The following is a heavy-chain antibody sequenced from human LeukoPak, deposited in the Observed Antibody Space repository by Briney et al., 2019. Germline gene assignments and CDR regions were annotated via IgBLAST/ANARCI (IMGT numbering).Heavy chain of an antibody. CDR2: IRGSSSSI. Sequence: GVSLRLSCAPSGYIFSSNSMNWVRQAPGKGLEWVSSIRGSSSSIHYAHSVKGRFTIARDNAKHSLYLQMNSLRPEDTAVYYSGTPPHNARGQQAMVWGQGTLVTVSS. V-gene: IGHV3-21*01. D-gene: IGHD6-13*01. J-gene: IGHJ4*02. CDR3: GTPPHNARGQQAMV. CDR1: GYIFSSNS.